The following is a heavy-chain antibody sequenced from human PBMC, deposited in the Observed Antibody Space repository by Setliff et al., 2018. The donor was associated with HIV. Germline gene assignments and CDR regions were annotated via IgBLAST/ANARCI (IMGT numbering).Heavy chain of an antibody. CDR1: GFTFNNYG. J-gene: IGHJ4*01. CDR3: AKVGREYNGYDLTFDS. D-gene: IGHD5-12*01. V-gene: IGHV3-33*03. Sequence: GESLRLSCEASGFTFNNYGMHWVRQAPGEGLEWVAVIWYDGTNKYYADSVKGRFTISRDNSRNTLNLQMNTLRAEDTAMYYCAKVGREYNGYDLTFDSWGQGTLVTVSS. CDR2: IWYDGTNK.